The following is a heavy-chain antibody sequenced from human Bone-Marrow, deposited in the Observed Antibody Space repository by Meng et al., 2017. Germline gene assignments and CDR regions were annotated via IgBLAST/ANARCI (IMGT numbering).Heavy chain of an antibody. CDR1: GYTISRDG. D-gene: IGHD2-8*01. V-gene: IGHV1-18*01. Sequence: QGQLVQYGGEGKKAGGWVKVSCEASGYTISRDGFSWVRQAPGQGLEWLGWINTYNGKTDYAQKFQGRITMTTDTSTSTAYMELRSLRSDDTAVYYCAREWSAPYFDYWGQGTLVTVSS. J-gene: IGHJ4*02. CDR2: INTYNGKT. CDR3: AREWSAPYFDY.